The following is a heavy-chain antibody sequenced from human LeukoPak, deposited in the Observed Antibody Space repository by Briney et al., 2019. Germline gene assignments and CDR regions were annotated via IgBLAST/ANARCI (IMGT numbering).Heavy chain of an antibody. J-gene: IGHJ5*02. CDR2: INPNSGGT. V-gene: IGHV1-2*02. D-gene: IGHD6-6*01. Sequence: GASVTVSCTASGYTFTDYYMNWVRQAPGQGLEWMGWINPNSGGTNYAQKFQGRVTMTRDTSISTAYMELSRLRSDDTAVYFCARDASGFDPWGQGTLVTVSS. CDR1: GYTFTDYY. CDR3: ARDASGFDP.